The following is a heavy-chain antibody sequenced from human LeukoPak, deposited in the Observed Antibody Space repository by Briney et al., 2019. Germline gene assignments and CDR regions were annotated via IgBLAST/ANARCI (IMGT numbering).Heavy chain of an antibody. CDR1: GFTFSSYA. Sequence: PGGSLGLSCAASGFTFSSYAMSWVRQAPGKGLEWVSAISGSGGSTYYADSVKGRFTISRDNSKNTLYLQMNSLRAEDTAVYYCAKVNLGYCSSTSCLGFDYWGQGTLVTVSS. D-gene: IGHD2-2*01. CDR2: ISGSGGST. J-gene: IGHJ4*02. CDR3: AKVNLGYCSSTSCLGFDY. V-gene: IGHV3-23*01.